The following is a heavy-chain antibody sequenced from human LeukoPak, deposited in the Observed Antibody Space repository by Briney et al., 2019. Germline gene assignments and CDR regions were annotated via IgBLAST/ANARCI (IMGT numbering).Heavy chain of an antibody. Sequence: SVKVSCKASGGTFSSYAISWVRQAPGQGFEWMGGIIPIFGTANYAQKFQGRVTITADESTSTAYMELSSLRSEDTAVYYCARGNQPGGDYSAFDIWGQGTMVTVSS. D-gene: IGHD4-17*01. CDR3: ARGNQPGGDYSAFDI. CDR2: IIPIFGTA. J-gene: IGHJ3*02. CDR1: GGTFSSYA. V-gene: IGHV1-69*01.